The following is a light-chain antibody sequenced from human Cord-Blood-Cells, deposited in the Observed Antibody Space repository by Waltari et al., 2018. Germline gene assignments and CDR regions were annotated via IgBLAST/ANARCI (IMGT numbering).Light chain of an antibody. J-gene: IGKJ2*01. V-gene: IGKV3-15*01. Sequence: EIVMTQSPARLSVSPGERATISCRASHGVSSNLAWYQQNPGQPPRLLVYGASTRATGIPARFSGSGSGTEFTLTISRLQSEDFAVYSCQQYNNWAYTVGQGTKLEIK. CDR1: HGVSSN. CDR2: GAS. CDR3: QQYNNWAYT.